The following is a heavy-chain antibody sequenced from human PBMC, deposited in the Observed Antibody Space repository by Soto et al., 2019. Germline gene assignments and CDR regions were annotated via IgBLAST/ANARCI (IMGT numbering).Heavy chain of an antibody. Sequence: QVHLVQSGAVVKKPGSSVKVSCKASGGTFSSYAISWVRQAPGQGLEWMGGILPIFGTTNYAQMFQGRVTITADESTSTAYMERSSLRSEDTAVYYCAREPPTDDSYYYDGYGYSYFDPWGQGTLVTVSS. D-gene: IGHD3-22*01. CDR2: ILPIFGTT. CDR1: GGTFSSYA. J-gene: IGHJ5*02. V-gene: IGHV1-69*01. CDR3: AREPPTDDSYYYDGYGYSYFDP.